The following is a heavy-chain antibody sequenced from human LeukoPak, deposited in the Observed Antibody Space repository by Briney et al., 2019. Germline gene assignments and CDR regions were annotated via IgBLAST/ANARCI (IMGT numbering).Heavy chain of an antibody. CDR2: NNPSGGST. J-gene: IGHJ4*02. Sequence: ASVKVSCKASGYTFTTYYMHWVRQAPGQGLQWMGINNPSGGSTSYAQKFQGRVTMTRDTSTSTVYMELSSLRSDDTAIYYCARSVKMPTIVHWGQGTLVTVSS. CDR1: GYTFTTYY. D-gene: IGHD5-24*01. V-gene: IGHV1-46*03. CDR3: ARSVKMPTIVH.